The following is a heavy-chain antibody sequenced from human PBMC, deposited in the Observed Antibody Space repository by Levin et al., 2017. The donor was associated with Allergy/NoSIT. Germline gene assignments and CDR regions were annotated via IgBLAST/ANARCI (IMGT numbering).Heavy chain of an antibody. CDR1: GFTFSGYS. V-gene: IGHV3-48*04. D-gene: IGHD2-8*02. J-gene: IGHJ4*02. Sequence: GESLKISCAASGFTFSGYSMNWVRQAPGRGLEWISYIRPDNDIRSYADSVKGRFTISRDNAKNSLYLQMNSLRAADTAVYYCARDYSWSSDSWGQGTLVTVSS. CDR3: ARDYSWSSDS. CDR2: IRPDNDIR.